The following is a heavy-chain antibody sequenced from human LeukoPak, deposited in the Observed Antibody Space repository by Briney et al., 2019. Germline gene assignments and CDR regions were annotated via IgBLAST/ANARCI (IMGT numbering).Heavy chain of an antibody. CDR1: GFTFSSYA. V-gene: IGHV3-30-3*01. J-gene: IGHJ4*02. D-gene: IGHD3-16*02. Sequence: GGSLRLSCAASGFTFSSYAMHWVRQAPGKGLEWVAVISYDGSNKYYADSVKGRFTISRDNSKNTLYLQMNSPRAEDTAVYYCARAKFTYYDYVWGSYRFDYWGQGTLVTVSS. CDR2: ISYDGSNK. CDR3: ARAKFTYYDYVWGSYRFDY.